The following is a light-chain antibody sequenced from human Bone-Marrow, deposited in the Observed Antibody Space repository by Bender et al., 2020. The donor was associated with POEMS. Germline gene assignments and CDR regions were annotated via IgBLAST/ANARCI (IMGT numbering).Light chain of an antibody. J-gene: IGLJ3*02. Sequence: QSVLTQPPSASGTPGQRVTISCSGGSIGRYPINWYQQLPGTAPRLVIYADDRRPSGVPNRFSASKSGSSASLAFSGLQSEDAADYYCSTWDDRLNAWLFGGGTKLTVL. CDR1: SIGRYP. V-gene: IGLV1-44*01. CDR2: ADD. CDR3: STWDDRLNAWL.